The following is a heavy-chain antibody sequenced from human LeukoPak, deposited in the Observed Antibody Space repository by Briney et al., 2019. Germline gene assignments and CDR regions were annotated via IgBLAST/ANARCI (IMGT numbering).Heavy chain of an antibody. Sequence: AGGSLRLSCAVSGFSLSRNAMTWVRQAPGKGLQWISSISISGDATDYEDYVKGRFTIYRDISKNTLYLQMNSLRVDDTAVYYCAKEIRPNDYWGQGTLVTVSS. J-gene: IGHJ4*02. V-gene: IGHV3-23*01. CDR1: GFSLSRNA. CDR3: AKEIRPNDY. CDR2: ISISGDAT.